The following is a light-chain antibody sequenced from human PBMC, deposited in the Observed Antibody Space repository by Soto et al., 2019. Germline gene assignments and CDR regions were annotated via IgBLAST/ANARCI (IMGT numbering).Light chain of an antibody. Sequence: DIQMTQSPSTLSASVGYRVTITCRASQSISSWLAWYQQKPGKAPKLLIYKASSLESGVPSRFSGSGSGTEFTLTISSLQPDDFATYYCQQYYSYSEAFGQGTKVDIK. J-gene: IGKJ1*01. CDR3: QQYYSYSEA. CDR2: KAS. CDR1: QSISSW. V-gene: IGKV1-5*03.